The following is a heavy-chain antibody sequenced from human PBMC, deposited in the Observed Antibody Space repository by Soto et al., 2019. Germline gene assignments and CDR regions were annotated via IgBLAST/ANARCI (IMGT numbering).Heavy chain of an antibody. CDR3: ARTRPSVARGGGYYNYGMDV. CDR2: IWYDGSNK. Sequence: HPGGSLRLSCAASGFTFSSYGMHWVRQAPGKGLEWVAVIWYDGSNKYYADSVKGRFTISRDNSKNILFLEMNSLRAEDTALYYYARTRPSVARGGGYYNYGMDVWGQGTTVTVSS. D-gene: IGHD6-19*01. CDR1: GFTFSSYG. V-gene: IGHV3-33*01. J-gene: IGHJ6*02.